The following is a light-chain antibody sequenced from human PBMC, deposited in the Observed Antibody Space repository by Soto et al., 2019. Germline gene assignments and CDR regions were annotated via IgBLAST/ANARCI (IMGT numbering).Light chain of an antibody. CDR3: QQSYRTPWT. V-gene: IGKV1-39*01. CDR1: QSISTY. Sequence: DIQMTQSPSSLSASVGDRVTITCRASQSISTYLNWYQQKPGKAPKFRIYAASSLQSGVPSRFSGSASGTDFTLTISSLQPEDFATYYCQQSYRTPWTFGQGTKVEIK. CDR2: AAS. J-gene: IGKJ1*01.